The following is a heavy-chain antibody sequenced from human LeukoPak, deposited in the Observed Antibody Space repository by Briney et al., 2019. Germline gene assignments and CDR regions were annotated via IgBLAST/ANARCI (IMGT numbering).Heavy chain of an antibody. D-gene: IGHD6-13*01. CDR2: ITSSGSTI. CDR1: GFTFSIYE. V-gene: IGHV3-48*03. Sequence: GGSLRLPCAASGFTFSIYEMNWVRQAPGKGLEWGSYITSSGSTIYYADSVKARFTSSRDNTNNSLYLQMNSLRAEDTAVYYCAREVYSSSWYYFDYWAQGTLVTVSS. J-gene: IGHJ4*02. CDR3: AREVYSSSWYYFDY.